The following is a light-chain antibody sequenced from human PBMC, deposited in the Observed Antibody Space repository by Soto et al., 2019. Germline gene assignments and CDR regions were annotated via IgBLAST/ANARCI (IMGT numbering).Light chain of an antibody. CDR1: QSVSSF. Sequence: EIVLTQSPATLSLSPGERATLSCRASQSVSSFLAWYQQKPGQAPRLLIYDSSNRATGIPVRFSGSGSGTALTLTIRSLEPEDLAVYYCQQRSNWPWTFGQGTKVEIK. J-gene: IGKJ1*01. CDR3: QQRSNWPWT. CDR2: DSS. V-gene: IGKV3-11*01.